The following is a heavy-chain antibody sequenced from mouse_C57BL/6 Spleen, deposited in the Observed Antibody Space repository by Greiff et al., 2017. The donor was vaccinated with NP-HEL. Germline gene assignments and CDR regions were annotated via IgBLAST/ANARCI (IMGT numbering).Heavy chain of an antibody. CDR2: IYPGGGYT. CDR3: ARYGPHRYFDV. CDR1: GYTFTNYW. V-gene: IGHV1-63*01. D-gene: IGHD1-2*01. J-gene: IGHJ1*03. Sequence: QVQLQQSGAELVRPGTSVKMSCKASGYTFTNYWIGWAKQRPGHGLEWIGDIYPGGGYTNYNEKFKGKATLTADKSSSTAYMQFSSLTSEDSAIYYCARYGPHRYFDVWGTGTTVTVSS.